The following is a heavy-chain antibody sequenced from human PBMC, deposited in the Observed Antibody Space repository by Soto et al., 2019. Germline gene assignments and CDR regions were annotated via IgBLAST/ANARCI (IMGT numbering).Heavy chain of an antibody. J-gene: IGHJ5*02. CDR1: GFSFTGYY. Sequence: GASVKVSCKASGFSFTGYYIHWLRQAPGQGLEWMGWINAHSGGTEYAQKFQGRVTLTRDTSIATAYLTLTSLTSDDTALYYCATDLMRQPPYWLDHWGQAPQLPVSS. CDR3: ATDLMRQPPYWLDH. V-gene: IGHV1-2*02. CDR2: INAHSGGT. D-gene: IGHD2-8*01.